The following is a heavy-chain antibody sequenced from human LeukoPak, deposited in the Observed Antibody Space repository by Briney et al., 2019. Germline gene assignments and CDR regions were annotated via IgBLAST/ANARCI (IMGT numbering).Heavy chain of an antibody. CDR3: ARYDRGLFFFDD. CDR1: GVSISSYY. CDR2: IHYSGSS. J-gene: IGHJ4*02. Sequence: PSETLSLTCTVSGVSISSYYWSWIRQPPGKGLEWIGYIHYSGSSNYHPSLGSRVTISLDTSQNQFSLKLKSVTAADTGMYHCARYDRGLFFFDDWGQGTLVTVSS. D-gene: IGHD1-14*01. V-gene: IGHV4-59*08.